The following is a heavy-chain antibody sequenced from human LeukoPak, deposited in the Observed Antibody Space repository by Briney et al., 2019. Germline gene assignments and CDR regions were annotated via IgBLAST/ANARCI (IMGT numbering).Heavy chain of an antibody. V-gene: IGHV3-11*01. CDR1: GFTFSDYY. J-gene: IGHJ4*02. D-gene: IGHD2-2*01. CDR2: ISSSGSTI. Sequence: PGGSLRLSCAASGFTFSDYYMSWIREAPGKGLEWVSCISSSGSTIYYADSVKGRFTISRDNAKNSLYLQVNSLRAEDTAVYYCAKISVVVVPGAITGYFDYWGQGTLVTVSS. CDR3: AKISVVVVPGAITGYFDY.